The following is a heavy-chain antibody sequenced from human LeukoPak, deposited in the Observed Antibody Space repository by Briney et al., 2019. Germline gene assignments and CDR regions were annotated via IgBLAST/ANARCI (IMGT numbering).Heavy chain of an antibody. CDR1: GFTFSNYS. J-gene: IGHJ4*02. Sequence: GGSLRLSCVASGFTFSNYSMNWVRDAPQKGLECGSSISFSSNYIYYADSVKGRFTISRDNAKNSLYLQMNSLRAEDTAVYYCARGLWFGELFLDYWGQGTLVTVSS. CDR3: ARGLWFGELFLDY. V-gene: IGHV3-21*01. CDR2: ISFSSNYI. D-gene: IGHD3-10*01.